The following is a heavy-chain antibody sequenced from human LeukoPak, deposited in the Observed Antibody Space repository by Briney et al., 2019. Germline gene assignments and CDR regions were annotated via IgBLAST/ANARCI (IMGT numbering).Heavy chain of an antibody. V-gene: IGHV3-23*01. J-gene: IGHJ3*02. CDR3: AKGSSGWYNGAFDI. Sequence: GGSLRLSCAASGFTFSSYAMSWVRQAPGEGLEWVSAISGSGGSTYYADSAKGRFTISRDNSKNTLYLQMNSLRAEDTAVYYCAKGSSGWYNGAFDIWGQGTMVTVSS. CDR2: ISGSGGST. D-gene: IGHD6-19*01. CDR1: GFTFSSYA.